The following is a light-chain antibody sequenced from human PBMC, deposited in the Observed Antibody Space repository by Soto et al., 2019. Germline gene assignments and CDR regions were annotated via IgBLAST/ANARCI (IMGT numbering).Light chain of an antibody. Sequence: EIVMTQSPATLSVSPGERATLSCRASQSVRSNLAWYQQKPGQAPRLLIYGASTRATGIPARFSGSGSGTEFTLTISSLQSEDFAVYHCQQYNNWPPEYTFGQGTKLEIK. CDR1: QSVRSN. V-gene: IGKV3-15*01. J-gene: IGKJ2*01. CDR2: GAS. CDR3: QQYNNWPPEYT.